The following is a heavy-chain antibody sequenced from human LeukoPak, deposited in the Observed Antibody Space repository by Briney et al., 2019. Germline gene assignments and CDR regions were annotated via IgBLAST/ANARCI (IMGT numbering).Heavy chain of an antibody. D-gene: IGHD3-16*01. CDR1: GVTFSNYW. J-gene: IGHJ3*02. CDR2: IKTKSDGETL. CDR3: AAGGYAFDI. V-gene: IGHV3-15*01. Sequence: PGGSLRLSCEVSGVTFSNYWMSWVRQAPGKGLEWVGRIKTKSDGETLDYGTAVKGRFTISRDDSKNTLYLQMNSLRAEDTAVYYCAAGGYAFDIWGQGTMVTVSS.